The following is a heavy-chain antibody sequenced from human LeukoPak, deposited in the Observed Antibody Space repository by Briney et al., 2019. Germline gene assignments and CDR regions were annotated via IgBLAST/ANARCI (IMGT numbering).Heavy chain of an antibody. CDR3: AKDGIGYSSSWAAYLDY. CDR1: GFTFSSYS. J-gene: IGHJ4*02. Sequence: PGGSLRLSCAASGFTFSSYSMNWVRQAPGKGLEWVSSISSSSSYIYYADSVKGRFTISRDNAKNSLYLQMNSLRAEDTAMYYCAKDGIGYSSSWAAYLDYWGQGTLVTVSS. CDR2: ISSSSSYI. V-gene: IGHV3-21*01. D-gene: IGHD6-13*01.